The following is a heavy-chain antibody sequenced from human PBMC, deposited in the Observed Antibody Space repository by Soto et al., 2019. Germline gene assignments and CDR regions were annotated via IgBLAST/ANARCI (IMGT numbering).Heavy chain of an antibody. CDR1: GYSFTSYW. Sequence: GESLKISCKGSGYSFTSYWIGWVRQMPGKGLEWMGIIYPGDSDTRYSPSFQGQVTISADKSISTAYLQWSSLKASDTAMYYCARHVENWNDETPPPLPDYWGQGTMVTVSS. D-gene: IGHD1-1*01. CDR3: ARHVENWNDETPPPLPDY. V-gene: IGHV5-51*01. CDR2: IYPGDSDT. J-gene: IGHJ4*02.